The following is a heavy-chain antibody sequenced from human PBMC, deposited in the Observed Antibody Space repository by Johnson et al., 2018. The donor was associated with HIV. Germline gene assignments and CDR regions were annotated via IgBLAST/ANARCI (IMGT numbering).Heavy chain of an antibody. CDR3: ARERGSFEYSSSFAFDI. D-gene: IGHD6-6*01. CDR2: IWYDGSNE. J-gene: IGHJ3*02. CDR1: GFTFSSYG. Sequence: QVHLVESGGGVVQPGRSLRLSCAASGFTFSSYGMHWVRQAPGKGLEWVAVIWYDGSNEHYADSVKGRFTISRDNSKNTLYLQMNSLRAEDTALYYCARERGSFEYSSSFAFDIWGQGTMVTVSS. V-gene: IGHV3-33*01.